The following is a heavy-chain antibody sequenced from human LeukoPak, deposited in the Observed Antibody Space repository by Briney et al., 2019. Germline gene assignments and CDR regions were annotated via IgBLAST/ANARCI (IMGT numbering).Heavy chain of an antibody. CDR1: GGSISSGGHY. D-gene: IGHD3-22*01. J-gene: IGHJ3*02. V-gene: IGHV4-31*03. CDR2: ISYSGST. CDR3: ARGAFNYYDSIGYSNDAFDI. Sequence: SETLSPTCTVSGGSISSGGHYWSWIRQHPGKGLEWIAYISYSGSTYYNPSLKSRIIISVDTSKNRFSLKLSSVTAADTAVYFCARGAFNYYDSIGYSNDAFDIWGQGTMVTVSS.